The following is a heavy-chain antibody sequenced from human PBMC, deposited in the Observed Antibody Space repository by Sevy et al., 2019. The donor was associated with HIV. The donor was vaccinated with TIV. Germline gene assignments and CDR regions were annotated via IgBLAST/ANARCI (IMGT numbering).Heavy chain of an antibody. CDR3: ASGGILTGYYSRLDY. J-gene: IGHJ4*02. D-gene: IGHD3-9*01. CDR2: ISSRTGYT. CDR1: GFTFSDHY. V-gene: IGHV3-11*06. Sequence: GGSLRLSCAASGFTFSDHYMSWIRQAPGKGLEWISYISSRTGYTNYAESVKGRFTISRDDAKNSVYLQMNSLRAEDTAVYYCASGGILTGYYSRLDYWGQGTLVTVSS.